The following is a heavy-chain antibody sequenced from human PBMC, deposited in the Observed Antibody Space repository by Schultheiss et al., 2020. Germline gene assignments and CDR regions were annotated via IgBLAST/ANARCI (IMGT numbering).Heavy chain of an antibody. CDR1: GFTFSSYG. CDR2: IWYDGSNK. D-gene: IGHD1-26*01. V-gene: IGHV3-33*08. J-gene: IGHJ4*02. Sequence: GGSLRLSCAASGFTFSSYGMHWVRQAPGKGLEWVAVIWYDGSNKYYADSVKGRFTISRDNSKNTLYLQMNSLRAEDTAVYYCAREVGATDYFDYWGQGTLVTVSS. CDR3: AREVGATDYFDY.